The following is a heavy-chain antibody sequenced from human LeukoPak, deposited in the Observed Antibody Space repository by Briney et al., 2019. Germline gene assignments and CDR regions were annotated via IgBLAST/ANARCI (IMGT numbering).Heavy chain of an antibody. J-gene: IGHJ4*02. CDR1: GFTFSSYA. CDR2: ISGSGGST. D-gene: IGHD6-13*01. Sequence: GGSLRLSCAASGFTFSSYAMSWVRQAPGKGLEWVSAISGSGGSTYYADSVKGRFTISRDNAKNSLYLQMNSLRAEDTAVYYCARDGTPGIDDYWGQGTLVTVSS. CDR3: ARDGTPGIDDY. V-gene: IGHV3-23*01.